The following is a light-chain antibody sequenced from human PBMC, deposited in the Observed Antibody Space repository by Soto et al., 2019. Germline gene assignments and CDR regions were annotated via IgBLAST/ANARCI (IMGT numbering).Light chain of an antibody. V-gene: IGKV3-20*01. Sequence: EIVLTQSPGTLSLSPGERVPLSWRASQSVSSSYLAWYQQKPGQAPRLLIYGASSRATGIPDRFSGSGSGTDFTLTISRLEPEDFAVYYCQQYGSSRWTFGQGTKVDIK. CDR2: GAS. CDR3: QQYGSSRWT. CDR1: QSVSSSY. J-gene: IGKJ1*01.